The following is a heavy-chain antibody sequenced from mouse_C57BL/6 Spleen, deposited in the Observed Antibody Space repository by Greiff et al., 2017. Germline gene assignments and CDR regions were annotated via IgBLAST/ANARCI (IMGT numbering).Heavy chain of an antibody. Sequence: EVHLVESGEGLVKPGGSLKLSCAASGFTFSSYAMSWVRQTPEKRLEWVAYISSGGDYIYYADTVKGRFTISRDNARNTLYLQMSSLKSEDTAMYYCTRGRTGKEYFDVWGTGTTVTVSS. CDR1: GFTFSSYA. CDR3: TRGRTGKEYFDV. J-gene: IGHJ1*03. CDR2: ISSGGDYI. V-gene: IGHV5-9-1*02. D-gene: IGHD4-1*01.